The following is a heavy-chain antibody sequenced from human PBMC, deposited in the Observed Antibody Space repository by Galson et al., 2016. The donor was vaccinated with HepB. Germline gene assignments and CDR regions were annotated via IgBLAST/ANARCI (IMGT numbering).Heavy chain of an antibody. CDR1: GFTFSHYG. D-gene: IGHD3-3*01. CDR2: IWSDGSQK. J-gene: IGHJ4*02. V-gene: IGHV3-33*01. Sequence: SLRLSCAASGFTFSHYGLHWVRQAPGRGLEWVAAIWSDGSQKHYADSVEGRFTISRDDSKNTMYLHMNRLRVEDTAMYFCARSFGRTSSLFVDSWGQGTLVTVSS. CDR3: ARSFGRTSSLFVDS.